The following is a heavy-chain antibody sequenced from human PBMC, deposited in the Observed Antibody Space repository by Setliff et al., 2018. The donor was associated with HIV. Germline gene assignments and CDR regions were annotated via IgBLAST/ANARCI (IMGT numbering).Heavy chain of an antibody. CDR1: GYTFTSYG. D-gene: IGHD3-16*01. J-gene: IGHJ4*02. V-gene: IGHV1-18*01. Sequence: ASVKVSFKASGYTFTSYGISWVRQAPGQGLEWMGWISAYNGNTNYAQKLQGRVTMTTDTSTSTAYMELRSLRSDDTAVYYCARGYNYGYGGQGINWWDAFDNWGKGTLVTVSS. CDR2: ISAYNGNT. CDR3: ARGYNYGYGGQGINWWDAFDN.